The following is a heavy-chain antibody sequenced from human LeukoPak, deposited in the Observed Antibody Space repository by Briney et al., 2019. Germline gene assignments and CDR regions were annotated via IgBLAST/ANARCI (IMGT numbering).Heavy chain of an antibody. CDR2: IYYTGST. CDR3: ARLHHDYGSETYGGAYNYYMDV. CDR1: SGFISSYY. V-gene: IGHV4-59*01. J-gene: IGHJ6*03. Sequence: SSETLSLTCSVSSGFISSYYWTWIRQSPGKGLEWIGYIYYTGSTSYNPSLQSRVTISVDTSKNQFSLRLNSVTAADTAVYYCARLHHDYGSETYGGAYNYYMDVWGKGTTVTVSS. D-gene: IGHD3-10*01.